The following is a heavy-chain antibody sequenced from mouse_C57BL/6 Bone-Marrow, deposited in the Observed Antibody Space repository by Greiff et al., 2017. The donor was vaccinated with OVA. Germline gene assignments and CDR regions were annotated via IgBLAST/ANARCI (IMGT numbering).Heavy chain of an antibody. Sequence: VQLQESGAELARPGASVKLSCKASGYTFTSYGISWVKQRTGQGLEWIGEIYPRSGNTYYNEKFKGKATLTADKSSSTAYMELRSLTSEDSAVYFCAPSDGYYSAYWGQGTLVTVSA. CDR2: IYPRSGNT. CDR1: GYTFTSYG. V-gene: IGHV1-81*01. D-gene: IGHD2-3*01. J-gene: IGHJ3*01. CDR3: APSDGYYSAY.